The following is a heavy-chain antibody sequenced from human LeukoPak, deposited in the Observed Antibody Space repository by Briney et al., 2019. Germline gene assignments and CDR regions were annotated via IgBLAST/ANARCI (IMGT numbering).Heavy chain of an antibody. Sequence: GGSLRLSCAASGFTFRSYWMSWVRQAPGKGLEWVATINQDVSQIKYVDSVKGRFTISRDNAKNSLYLQMNSLRADDTAVYYCAKGPLIEVAGTTWDYWGQGALVTVSS. J-gene: IGHJ4*02. D-gene: IGHD6-19*01. V-gene: IGHV3-7*03. CDR2: INQDVSQI. CDR3: AKGPLIEVAGTTWDY. CDR1: GFTFRSYW.